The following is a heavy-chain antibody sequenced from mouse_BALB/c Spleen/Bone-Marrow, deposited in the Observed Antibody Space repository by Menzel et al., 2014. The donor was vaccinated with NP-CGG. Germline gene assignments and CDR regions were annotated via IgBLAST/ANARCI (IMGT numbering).Heavy chain of an antibody. Sequence: VKLMESGAELVKPGASVKLSCKASGYTFTSYWMHWVKQRPGQGLEWIGEIDPPDSYTNYNQKFKGKATLTEDKSSSTAYMQLSSLTSEDSAVYYCARGLYGNSGYWGQGTTLTVSS. CDR1: GYTFTSYW. CDR2: IDPPDSYT. J-gene: IGHJ2*01. CDR3: ARGLYGNSGY. V-gene: IGHV1-69*02. D-gene: IGHD2-1*01.